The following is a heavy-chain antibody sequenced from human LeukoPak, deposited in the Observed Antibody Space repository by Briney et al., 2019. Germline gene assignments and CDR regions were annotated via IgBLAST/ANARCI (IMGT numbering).Heavy chain of an antibody. J-gene: IGHJ3*02. V-gene: IGHV3-33*08. Sequence: GGSLRLSCAASGFTFSTYGMRWVRQAPGKGLEWVAVVWYDGSNKYYADSVKGRFTVSRDNSKNTLYLQMNSLRAEDTAIYYCARDRWFGDEDSFDIWGQGTMVTVSS. CDR2: VWYDGSNK. CDR1: GFTFSTYG. CDR3: ARDRWFGDEDSFDI. D-gene: IGHD3-10*01.